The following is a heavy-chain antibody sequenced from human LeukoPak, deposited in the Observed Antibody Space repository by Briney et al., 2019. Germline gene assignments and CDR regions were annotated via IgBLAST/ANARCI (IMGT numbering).Heavy chain of an antibody. V-gene: IGHV3-23*01. CDR1: GFTFSRYA. CDR3: VRDRGTYRPIDY. Sequence: GGSLRLSCSASGFTFSRYAMSWVRQTPGKGLEWVSTVSGSDSGTYYADSVKGRFTISRDNAQNSLYLQMNSLRAGDTAIYYCVRDRGTYRPIDYWGQGTLVTVSS. J-gene: IGHJ4*02. D-gene: IGHD1-26*01. CDR2: VSGSDSGT.